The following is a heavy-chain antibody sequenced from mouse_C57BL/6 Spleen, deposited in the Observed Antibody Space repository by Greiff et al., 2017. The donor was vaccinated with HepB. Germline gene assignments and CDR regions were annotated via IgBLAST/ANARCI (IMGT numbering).Heavy chain of an antibody. V-gene: IGHV14-1*01. CDR3: SAIYYYGSSYQGYFDY. CDR1: GFNIKDYY. Sequence: EVQLQQSGAELVRPGASVKLSCTASGFNIKDYYMHWVKQRPEQGLEWIGRIDPEDGDTEYAPKFQGKATMTADTSSNTAYLQLSSLTSEDTAVYYCSAIYYYGSSYQGYFDYWGQGTTLTVSS. D-gene: IGHD1-1*01. CDR2: IDPEDGDT. J-gene: IGHJ2*01.